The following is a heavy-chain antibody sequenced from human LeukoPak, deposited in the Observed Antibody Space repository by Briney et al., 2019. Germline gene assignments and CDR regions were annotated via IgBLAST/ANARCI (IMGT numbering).Heavy chain of an antibody. CDR1: GFTFSSYA. Sequence: PGESLRLSCAASGFTFSSYAMSWVRQAPGKGLEWVSAISGSGGSTYYADSVKGRFTISRDNSKNTLYLQMNSLRAEDTAVYYCAKSLGIVVVTAILAFDIWGQGTMVTVSS. J-gene: IGHJ3*02. CDR3: AKSLGIVVVTAILAFDI. V-gene: IGHV3-23*01. D-gene: IGHD2-21*02. CDR2: ISGSGGST.